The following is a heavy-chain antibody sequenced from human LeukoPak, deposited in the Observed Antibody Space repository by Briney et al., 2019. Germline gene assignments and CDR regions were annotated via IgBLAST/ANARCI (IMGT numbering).Heavy chain of an antibody. CDR1: GGSISSNSYY. CDR2: IYYSGST. J-gene: IGHJ4*02. CDR3: ARHGGRHPFDY. D-gene: IGHD2-15*01. Sequence: SGTLSLTCPVSGGSISSNSYYWGWIRQPPGKGLEWIGSIYYSGSTYYNPSLKSRVTMSVDTSKNQFSLKLSSVTAADTAVYYCARHGGRHPFDYWGQGTLVTVPS. V-gene: IGHV4-39*01.